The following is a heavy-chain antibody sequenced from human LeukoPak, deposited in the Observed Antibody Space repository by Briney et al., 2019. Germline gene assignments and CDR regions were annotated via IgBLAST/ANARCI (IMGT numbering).Heavy chain of an antibody. J-gene: IGHJ4*02. Sequence: PSETLSLTCTVSGGSISSYYWGWIRQPPGKGLEWIGSIYYSGSTYYNPSLKSRVTISVDTSKNQFSLKLSSVTAADTAVYYCARTGYYGSGSYGYWGQGTLVTVSS. CDR2: IYYSGST. CDR1: GGSISSYY. V-gene: IGHV4-39*07. D-gene: IGHD3-10*01. CDR3: ARTGYYGSGSYGY.